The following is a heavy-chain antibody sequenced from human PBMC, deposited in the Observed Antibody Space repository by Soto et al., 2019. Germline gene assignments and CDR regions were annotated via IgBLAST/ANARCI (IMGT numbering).Heavy chain of an antibody. J-gene: IGHJ4*02. CDR1: GFSLSSTRMA. CDR2: IYWDDDK. CDR3: PHIVVAGLGYYFDY. D-gene: IGHD6-19*01. Sequence: QITLKESGPTLVKPTQTLTLTCTFSGFSLSSTRMAVGWIRQPPGKALEWLALIYWDDDKRYSPFLKSRLTLTKDPSKSQVVLKMSNMDHVDTASYYCPHIVVAGLGYYFDYWGQGTLVTVSS. V-gene: IGHV2-5*02.